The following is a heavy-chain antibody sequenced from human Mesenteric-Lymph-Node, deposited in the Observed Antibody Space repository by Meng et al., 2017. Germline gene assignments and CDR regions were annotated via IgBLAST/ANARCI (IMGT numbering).Heavy chain of an antibody. Sequence: GGSLRLSCAGSGFTVSSYALSWVRQAPGKGLEWVSGNSGSSDNTYYADSVKGRFTISRDNTKNTLFLQMNSLRVEDTAIYYCAKELANARPFDYWGQGTLVTVSS. CDR3: AKELANARPFDY. D-gene: IGHD2-2*01. J-gene: IGHJ4*02. CDR1: GFTVSSYA. V-gene: IGHV3-23*01. CDR2: NSGSSDNT.